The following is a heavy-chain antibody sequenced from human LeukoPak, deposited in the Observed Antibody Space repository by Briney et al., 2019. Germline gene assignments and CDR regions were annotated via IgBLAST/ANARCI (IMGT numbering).Heavy chain of an antibody. CDR2: ISGSGGST. V-gene: IGHV3-23*01. CDR3: ANGLQGYCSSTSCSNFDY. D-gene: IGHD2-2*01. CDR1: GFTFSSYA. Sequence: GGSLRLSCAASGFTFSSYAMSWVRQAPGKGLGWVSAISGSGGSTYDADSVKGRFTISRDNSKNTLYLQMNSLRAEDTAVYYCANGLQGYCSSTSCSNFDYWGQGTLVTVSS. J-gene: IGHJ4*02.